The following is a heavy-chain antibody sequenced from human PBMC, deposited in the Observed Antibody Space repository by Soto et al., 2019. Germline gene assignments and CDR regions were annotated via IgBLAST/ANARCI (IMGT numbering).Heavy chain of an antibody. J-gene: IGHJ4*02. CDR2: IWYDGSKR. CDR3: ARSSGLSIDY. Sequence: QVQLVESGGGVVQPGRSLRLSCAASGFSFSSYGMHWVRQAPGKGLEWVAVIWYDGSKRYYEDSVTGRFTISRDNSNNVLSLQMNSLRCADTAVYFCARSSGLSIDYWGRGTLVTVSS. D-gene: IGHD6-19*01. CDR1: GFSFSSYG. V-gene: IGHV3-33*01.